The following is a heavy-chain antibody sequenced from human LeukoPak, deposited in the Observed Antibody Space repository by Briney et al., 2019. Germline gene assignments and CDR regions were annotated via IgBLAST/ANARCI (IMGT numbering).Heavy chain of an antibody. J-gene: IGHJ6*03. CDR3: ARHAVVSYYYYYMDV. CDR2: IYPGGSDT. CDR1: GYSFTSYW. V-gene: IGHV5-51*01. Sequence: GEALKISCNGSGYSFTSYWICGVRQIPGKGLEWMGIIYPGGSDTTYKPSFESHVTISADKSITTAYLQWSSLQASDTAMYYCARHAVVSYYYYYMDVWGKGTTVTVS. D-gene: IGHD3-22*01.